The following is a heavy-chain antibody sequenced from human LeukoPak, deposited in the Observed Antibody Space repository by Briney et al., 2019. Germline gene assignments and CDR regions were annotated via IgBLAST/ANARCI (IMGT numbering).Heavy chain of an antibody. Sequence: GGSLRLSCAATRFTFSGYWMSWVSQAPGKGLEWVANIRQDGSEKQYVDSVKGRFTTYRDNAKNSLYLQMSSLRGEDTAVYDCARLQRAVTGTLWGQGTLVIVSS. J-gene: IGHJ4*02. CDR1: RFTFSGYW. CDR2: IRQDGSEK. V-gene: IGHV3-7*01. CDR3: ARLQRAVTGTL. D-gene: IGHD6-19*01.